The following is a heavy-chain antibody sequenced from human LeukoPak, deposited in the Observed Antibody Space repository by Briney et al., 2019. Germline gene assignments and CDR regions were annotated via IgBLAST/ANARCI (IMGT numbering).Heavy chain of an antibody. V-gene: IGHV4-39*07. J-gene: IGHJ4*02. CDR1: GGSISSSSYY. D-gene: IGHD6-13*01. CDR2: IYYSGST. CDR3: ARGGSSWYYPEEY. Sequence: SETLSLTCTVSGGSISSSSYYWGWIRQPPGKGLEWIGSIYYSGSTYYNPSLKSRVTISVDTSKNQFSLKLSSVTAADTAVYYCARGGSSWYYPEEYWGQGTLVTVSS.